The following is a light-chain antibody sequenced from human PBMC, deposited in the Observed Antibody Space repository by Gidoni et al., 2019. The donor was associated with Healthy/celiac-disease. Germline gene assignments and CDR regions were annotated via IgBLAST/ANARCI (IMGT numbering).Light chain of an antibody. J-gene: IGKJ2*03. CDR2: AAS. CDR3: QQSYSTLDS. Sequence: DIQMTQSPSSLSASVGDRVTITCRASQSISSYLNWYQQKPGKAPKRLSYAASSLQSGVPSRFSGSGSGTDFTLTISSLQPEDFATYYCQQSYSTLDSFGQGTKLEIK. CDR1: QSISSY. V-gene: IGKV1-39*01.